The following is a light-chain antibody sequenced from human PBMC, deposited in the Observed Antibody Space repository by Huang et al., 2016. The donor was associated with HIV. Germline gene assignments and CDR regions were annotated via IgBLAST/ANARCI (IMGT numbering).Light chain of an antibody. Sequence: DIQMTQSPSSLSASVGDSVTITGRASQGIGNSLAWYQQKPEKAPRLLLYATSRLESGVPTRFSGSGSGTHYTLTISTLQPEDIASYYCQQYHGIPWTFGQGTKVEIK. V-gene: IGKV1-NL1*01. CDR3: QQYHGIPWT. CDR2: ATS. CDR1: QGIGNS. J-gene: IGKJ1*01.